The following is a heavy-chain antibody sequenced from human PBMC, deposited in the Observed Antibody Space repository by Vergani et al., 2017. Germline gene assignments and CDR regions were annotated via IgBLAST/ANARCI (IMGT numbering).Heavy chain of an antibody. D-gene: IGHD6-6*01. V-gene: IGHV4-59*01. J-gene: IGHJ6*02. CDR2: IYYSGST. CDR1: GGSISSYY. Sequence: QVQLQESGPGLVKPSQTLSLTCTVSGGSISSYYWSWIRQPPGKGLEWIGYIYYSGSTNYNPSLKSRVTISVDTSKNQFSLKLSSVTAADTAVYYCASGSSSSPLYYYYGMDVWGQGTTVTVSS. CDR3: ASGSSSSPLYYYYGMDV.